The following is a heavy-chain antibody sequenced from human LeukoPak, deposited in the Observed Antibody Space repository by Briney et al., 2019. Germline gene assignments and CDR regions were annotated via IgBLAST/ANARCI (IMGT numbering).Heavy chain of an antibody. CDR3: AREWVAARPWFDP. D-gene: IGHD6-6*01. Sequence: KSGGSLRLSCAASGFTFSSYSMNWVRQAPGKGLEWVSSVSSSSSYIYYADSVKGRFTISRDNAKNSLYLQMNSLRAEDTAVYYCAREWVAARPWFDPWGQGTPVTVSS. CDR1: GFTFSSYS. J-gene: IGHJ5*02. CDR2: VSSSSSYI. V-gene: IGHV3-21*01.